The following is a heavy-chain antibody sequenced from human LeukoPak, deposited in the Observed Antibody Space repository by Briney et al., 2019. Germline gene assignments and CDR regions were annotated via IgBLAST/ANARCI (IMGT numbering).Heavy chain of an antibody. Sequence: GGSLRLSCAASGFTFSSYWMHWVRQAPGKGLVWVSRINSDGSSTSYADSVKGRFTISRDNAKNTLYLQMNSLRAEDTAVYYCARIQLWPRLLYYYGMDVWGQGTTVTVSS. CDR1: GFTFSSYW. CDR3: ARIQLWPRLLYYYGMDV. CDR2: INSDGSST. J-gene: IGHJ6*02. V-gene: IGHV3-74*01. D-gene: IGHD5-18*01.